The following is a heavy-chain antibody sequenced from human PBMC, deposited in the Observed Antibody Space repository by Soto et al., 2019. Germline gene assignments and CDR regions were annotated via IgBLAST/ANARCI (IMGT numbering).Heavy chain of an antibody. CDR1: GGSINNHY. V-gene: IGHV4-59*11. Sequence: QVQLQESGPGLVKPSETLSLTCTVSGGSINNHYWSWIRQPPGTGLAWIGYIYYSGTTNYNPSLKGRVTISVDTFKNQFSLNLTSLTSADTATYYGASANWYCESWGQGTLVTDSS. J-gene: IGHJ4*02. CDR3: ASANWYCES. CDR2: IYYSGTT. D-gene: IGHD2-15*01.